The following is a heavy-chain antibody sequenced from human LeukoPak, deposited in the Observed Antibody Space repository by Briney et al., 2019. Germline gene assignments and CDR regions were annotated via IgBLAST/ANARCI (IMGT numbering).Heavy chain of an antibody. Sequence: GGSLRLSCAASGFSFSSSAIHWVRHSSEKGLEWVGHIDKKDNFYATTSAASETGRFTISRDDSKNTAYLQMNSLKTEDTALYYCTRDSGTYNWLDPWGQGTLVTVSS. CDR1: GFSFSSSA. CDR2: IDKKDNFYAT. V-gene: IGHV3-73*01. CDR3: TRDSGTYNWLDP. J-gene: IGHJ5*02. D-gene: IGHD1-26*01.